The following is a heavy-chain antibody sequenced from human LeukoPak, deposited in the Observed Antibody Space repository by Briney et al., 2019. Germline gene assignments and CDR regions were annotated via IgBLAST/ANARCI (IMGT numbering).Heavy chain of an antibody. Sequence: GGSLRLSCTASGFTFSNYGMSWVRQAPGGGLAGVASISGRGTITYYADSVKGRLTISRDNSKNTLYLQMNSLRVEDTAVYYCAKQAGRANDQYYFDYWGQGTLVTLSS. D-gene: IGHD1-1*01. CDR2: ISGRGTIT. CDR3: AKQAGRANDQYYFDY. V-gene: IGHV3-23*01. J-gene: IGHJ4*02. CDR1: GFTFSNYG.